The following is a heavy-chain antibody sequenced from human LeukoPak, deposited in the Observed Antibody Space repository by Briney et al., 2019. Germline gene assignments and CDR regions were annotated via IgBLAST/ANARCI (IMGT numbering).Heavy chain of an antibody. Sequence: SETLSLTCTVSGGSISSYYWSWIRQPAGKGLEWIGRIYTSGSTNYNPSLKSRVTMSVDTSKNQFSLKLSSVTAADTAVYYCARVPARSDYYFPLYYYMDVWGKGTTVTVSS. CDR3: ARVPARSDYYFPLYYYMDV. CDR2: IYTSGST. V-gene: IGHV4-4*07. J-gene: IGHJ6*03. D-gene: IGHD3-3*01. CDR1: GGSISSYY.